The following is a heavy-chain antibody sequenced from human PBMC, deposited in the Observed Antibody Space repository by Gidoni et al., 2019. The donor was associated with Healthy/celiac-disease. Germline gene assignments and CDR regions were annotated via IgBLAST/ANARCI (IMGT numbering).Heavy chain of an antibody. J-gene: IGHJ6*02. V-gene: IGHV3-53*01. CDR3: ARDYGPYYYGMDV. D-gene: IGHD4-17*01. CDR2: IYSGGST. Sequence: EVQLVESGGGLIKPGGSLRLSCAASGFTVSSNYMSWVRQAPGKGLEWVSVIYSGGSTYYADSVKGRFTISRDNSKNTLYLQMNSLRAEDTAVYYCARDYGPYYYGMDVWGQGTTVTVSS. CDR1: GFTVSSNY.